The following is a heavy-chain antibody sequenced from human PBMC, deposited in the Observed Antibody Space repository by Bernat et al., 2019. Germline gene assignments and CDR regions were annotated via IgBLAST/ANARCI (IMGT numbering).Heavy chain of an antibody. CDR3: ARVTVRGSRDGMDV. D-gene: IGHD3-10*01. CDR2: IKQDGSEK. V-gene: IGHV3-7*03. J-gene: IGHJ6*02. Sequence: EVQLVESGGGLVQPGGSLRLSCAASGFTFSSYWMSWVRQAPGKGLEWVANIKQDGSEKYYVDYVKGRFTISRDNAKNSLYLQMNSLRAEDTAVYYCARVTVRGSRDGMDVWGQGTTVTVSS. CDR1: GFTFSSYW.